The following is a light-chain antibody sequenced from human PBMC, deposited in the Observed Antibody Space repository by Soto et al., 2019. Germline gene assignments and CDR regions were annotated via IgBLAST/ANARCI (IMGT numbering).Light chain of an antibody. V-gene: IGKV4-1*01. J-gene: IGKJ1*01. Sequence: DIVMTQSPDSLAVSLGERATISVNSIQMLLYRYNNKNYLAWYQQKPGQSPKLLLYWASTRESGVPDRFSGSGSGTDFTLSISSLQAEDVAVYFCQQYSNPPWTFGQGTKVDIK. CDR2: WAS. CDR3: QQYSNPPWT. CDR1: QMLLYRYNNKNY.